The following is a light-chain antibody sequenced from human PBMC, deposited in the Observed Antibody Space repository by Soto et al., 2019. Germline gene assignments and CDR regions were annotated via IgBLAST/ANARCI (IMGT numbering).Light chain of an antibody. CDR2: DAS. CDR1: QSVSSY. V-gene: IGKV3-11*01. CDR3: QQRSNWPPS. Sequence: EIVLTQSTATLSLSPGERATLSCRASQSVSSYLACYQQKPGQAPRLLIYDASNRATGIPARFSGSGSGTDLTLTISSLEPEDFAVYYCQQRSNWPPSFGPGTKVDIK. J-gene: IGKJ3*01.